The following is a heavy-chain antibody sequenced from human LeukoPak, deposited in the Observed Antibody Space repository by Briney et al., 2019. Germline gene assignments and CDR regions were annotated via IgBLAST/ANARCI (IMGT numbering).Heavy chain of an antibody. V-gene: IGHV3-21*01. Sequence: GGSLRLSCAASGFTFSDYTMNWVRQAPEKGLEWVSSINSSNSYIYYADSVKGRFTISRDNTKNSLYLQMNSLRAEDTAVYYCATGNGGLFDYWGQGTLVTVSS. CDR3: ATGNGGLFDY. CDR1: GFTFSDYT. CDR2: INSSNSYI. D-gene: IGHD2-8*01. J-gene: IGHJ4*02.